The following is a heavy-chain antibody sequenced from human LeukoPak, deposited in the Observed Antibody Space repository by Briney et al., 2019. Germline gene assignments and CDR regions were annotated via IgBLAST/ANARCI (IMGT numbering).Heavy chain of an antibody. V-gene: IGHV1-2*02. CDR1: GYTFTGYY. CDR3: AKKPATGQNWFDP. Sequence: GASVKVSCKASGYTFTGYYMLWVRQAPGQGLEWMGWINPYSGGTNYAQKLQGRVTMTTDTSTSTAYMELRSLRSDDTAVYYGAKKPATGQNWFDPWGQGTLVTVSS. J-gene: IGHJ5*02. CDR2: INPYSGGT.